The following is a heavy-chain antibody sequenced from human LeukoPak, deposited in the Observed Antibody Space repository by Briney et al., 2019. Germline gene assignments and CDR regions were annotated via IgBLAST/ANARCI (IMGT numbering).Heavy chain of an antibody. V-gene: IGHV4-39*01. CDR3: ARHGGDILTGSYDY. J-gene: IGHJ4*02. CDR1: GGSISSSSYY. Sequence: PSETLSLTCTVSGGSISSSSYYWGWIRQPPGKGLEWIGSIYYSGSTYYNPSLKSRVTISVDTSKNQFSLKLSSLTAADTAVYYCARHGGDILTGSYDYWGQGTLVTVSS. CDR2: IYYSGST. D-gene: IGHD3-9*01.